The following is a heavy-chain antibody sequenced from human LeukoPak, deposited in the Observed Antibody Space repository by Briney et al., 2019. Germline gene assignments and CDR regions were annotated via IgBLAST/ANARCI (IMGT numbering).Heavy chain of an antibody. Sequence: PGGSLRLSCSASGFTFSSYAMHWVRQAPGKGLEYVSTISRNGDGTYYADSVKDRFTISRDNSKNTLFLQMSSLKAEDTAVYYCVKDHGFGNSWRNYLDYWGQGTLVTVSS. CDR3: VKDHGFGNSWRNYLDY. J-gene: IGHJ4*02. CDR2: ISRNGDGT. CDR1: GFTFSSYA. D-gene: IGHD6-13*01. V-gene: IGHV3-64D*09.